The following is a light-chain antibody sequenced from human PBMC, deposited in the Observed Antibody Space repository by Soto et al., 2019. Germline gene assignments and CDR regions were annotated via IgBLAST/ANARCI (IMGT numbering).Light chain of an antibody. CDR1: SGYSTYA. V-gene: IGLV4-69*01. J-gene: IGLJ3*02. CDR2: INYDGTH. CDR3: QSLGTGIKV. Sequence: QSVLTQSPSASASLGASVKLTCTLGSGYSTYAIAWHQQQSEKGPRFLMKINYDGTHSKGDGFFDRFSGSSSGAERHLTISSLQSEDEADYYCQSLGTGIKVFGGGTKLTVL.